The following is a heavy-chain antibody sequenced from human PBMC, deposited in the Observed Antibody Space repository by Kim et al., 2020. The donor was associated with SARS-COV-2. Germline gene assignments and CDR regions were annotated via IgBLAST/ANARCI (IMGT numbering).Heavy chain of an antibody. J-gene: IGHJ4*02. CDR2: K. CDR3: ARKSSGYYYDH. Sequence: KNNADSVKGRFTDSRDDDKNSLYLQMNSLRADDTAVYYCARKSSGYYYDHWGQGTLVTVSS. V-gene: IGHV3-11*06. D-gene: IGHD3-22*01.